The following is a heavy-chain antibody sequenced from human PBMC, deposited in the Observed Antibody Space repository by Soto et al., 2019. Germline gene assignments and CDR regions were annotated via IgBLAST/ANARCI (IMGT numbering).Heavy chain of an antibody. CDR2: IYIAGNT. D-gene: IGHD5-18*01. V-gene: IGHV3-66*01. CDR1: GFTVSSNY. J-gene: IGHJ6*02. Sequence: PGGSLRLSCEVSGFTVSSNYVSWVRQVPGKGLERVSVIYIAGNTYYADSVKGRFTLSRDTSKNTLYLQMNSLRAEDTAVYYCAREGYSYGIVLPYYYYGMGVWGQGTTGTVSS. CDR3: AREGYSYGIVLPYYYYGMGV.